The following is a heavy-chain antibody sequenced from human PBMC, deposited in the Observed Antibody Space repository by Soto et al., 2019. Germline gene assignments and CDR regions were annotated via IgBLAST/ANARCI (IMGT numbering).Heavy chain of an antibody. CDR2: INSDGSST. CDR1: GFTFSSYW. J-gene: IGHJ4*02. Sequence: EVQLVESGGGLVQPGGSLRLSCAASGFTFSSYWMHWVRQAPGKGLVWVSRINSDGSSTSYADSVKGRFTISRDNAKNTLYLQMNSLRAEDTAVYYCARPRGSSWWGPRYYFDYWGQGTLVTVSS. CDR3: ARPRGSSWWGPRYYFDY. D-gene: IGHD6-13*01. V-gene: IGHV3-74*01.